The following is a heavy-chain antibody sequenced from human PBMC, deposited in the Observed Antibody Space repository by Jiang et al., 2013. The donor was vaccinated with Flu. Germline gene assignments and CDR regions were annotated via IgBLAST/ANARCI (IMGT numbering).Heavy chain of an antibody. CDR2: IIPIFGIA. D-gene: IGHD6-6*01. V-gene: IGHV1-69*01. Sequence: SGAEVKKPGSSVKVSCKASGGTFSSYAISWVRQAPGQGLEWMGGIIPIFGIADYAQKFQGRVTITADESTSTAYMELSSLRSEDTAVYYCAVRIAAGKGYYYGMDVWGQGTTVTVSS. CDR1: GGTFSSYA. CDR3: AVRIAAGKGYYYGMDV. J-gene: IGHJ6*02.